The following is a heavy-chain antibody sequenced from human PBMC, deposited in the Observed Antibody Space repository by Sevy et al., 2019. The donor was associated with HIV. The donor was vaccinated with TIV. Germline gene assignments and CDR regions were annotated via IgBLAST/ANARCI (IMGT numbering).Heavy chain of an antibody. CDR2: VYFRGTT. J-gene: IGHJ5*02. CDR3: ARDSYDNRLRGFDT. V-gene: IGHV4-59*02. CDR1: GGSVSSSV. D-gene: IGHD3-22*01. Sequence: SETLSLTCSVSGGSVSSSVWSWIRQPPGKGLEWIGNVYFRGTTNYNPSLKSRVTISVDTSKNQFSPKVHSVTAADTAVYYCARDSYDNRLRGFDTWGLGALVTVSS.